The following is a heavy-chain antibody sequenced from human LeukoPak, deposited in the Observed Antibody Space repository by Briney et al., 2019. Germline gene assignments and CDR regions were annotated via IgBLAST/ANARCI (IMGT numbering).Heavy chain of an antibody. J-gene: IGHJ4*02. D-gene: IGHD6-19*01. V-gene: IGHV3-30-3*01. Sequence: PGGSLRLSCAAPGFTFSSYAMHWVRQAPGKGLEWVAVISYDGSNKYYADSVKGRFTISRDNSKNTLYLQMNSLRAEDTAVYYCARVTQGFTVADLDYWGQGTLVTVSS. CDR1: GFTFSSYA. CDR2: ISYDGSNK. CDR3: ARVTQGFTVADLDY.